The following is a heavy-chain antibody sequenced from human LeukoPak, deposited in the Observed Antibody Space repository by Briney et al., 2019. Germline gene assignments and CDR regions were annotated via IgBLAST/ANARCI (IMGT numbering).Heavy chain of an antibody. CDR1: GYPFTSYY. CDR3: ARDGLSYTNPNNWFDP. V-gene: IGHV1-18*01. CDR2: ISAYNGDT. J-gene: IGHJ5*02. D-gene: IGHD2-2*02. Sequence: ASVKVSCKASGYPFTSYYINWARQAPGQGLEWIEWISAYNGDTNYAQNLQGRVTMTTDTSTDTAYMELRSLRSDDTAVYYCARDGLSYTNPNNWFDPWGQGTLVTVSS.